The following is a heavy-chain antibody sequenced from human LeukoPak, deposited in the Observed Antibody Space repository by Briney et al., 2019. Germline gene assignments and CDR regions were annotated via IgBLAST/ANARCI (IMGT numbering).Heavy chain of an antibody. Sequence: GGSLRLSCAASGFTFSNYGMHWVRQAPGKGLEWVAIIWYDGSNEYYADSVKGRFSISRDNSKSTLYLEMTSLRADDTAIYYCASSTVTTRGVGDFDLWGHGTWVTVSS. CDR2: IWYDGSNE. CDR1: GFTFSNYG. V-gene: IGHV3-33*08. CDR3: ASSTVTTRGVGDFDL. J-gene: IGHJ3*01. D-gene: IGHD4-17*01.